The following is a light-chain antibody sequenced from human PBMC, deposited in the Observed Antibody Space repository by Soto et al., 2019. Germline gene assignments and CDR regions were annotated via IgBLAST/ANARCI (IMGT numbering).Light chain of an antibody. J-gene: IGKJ1*01. V-gene: IGKV1-5*03. CDR1: QSISSW. Sequence: DIQMTQSPSTLSASVGDRVTITCRASQSISSWLAWYQQKPGKAPKRLIYKASSLESGVPSRFSGSGSGKEFTLTSSSLQPDDFATYSCQQFWTFGQGTKVEIK. CDR2: KAS. CDR3: QQFWT.